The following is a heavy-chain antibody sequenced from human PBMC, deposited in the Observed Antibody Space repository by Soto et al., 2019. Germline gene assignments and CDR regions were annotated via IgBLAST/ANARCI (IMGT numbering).Heavy chain of an antibody. CDR3: AKGTEYGVVLMSTFDY. Sequence: SLRLSCAASGFTFDDYAMHWVRQAPGKGLEWVSGISWNSGSIGYAESVKGRFTISRDNAKNSLYLQMNSQRAEDTALYLCAKGTEYGVVLMSTFDYWGQGTLVTVSS. CDR1: GFTFDDYA. D-gene: IGHD3-3*01. V-gene: IGHV3-9*01. J-gene: IGHJ4*02. CDR2: ISWNSGSI.